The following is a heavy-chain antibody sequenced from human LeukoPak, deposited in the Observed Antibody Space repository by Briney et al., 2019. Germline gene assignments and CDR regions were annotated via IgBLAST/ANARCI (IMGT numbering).Heavy chain of an antibody. V-gene: IGHV4-4*07. J-gene: IGHJ4*02. CDR3: ARGVFYYDTSGRGYYFDY. D-gene: IGHD3-22*01. CDR2: IYTSGGT. CDR1: GGSIGSYY. Sequence: SETLSLTCTVSGGSIGSYYWSWLRQPAVKGLEWIGRIYTSGGTVYNPSLKSRVTMSVDTSKNQFSLKLSSVTAADTAVYYCARGVFYYDTSGRGYYFDYWGQGTLVTVSS.